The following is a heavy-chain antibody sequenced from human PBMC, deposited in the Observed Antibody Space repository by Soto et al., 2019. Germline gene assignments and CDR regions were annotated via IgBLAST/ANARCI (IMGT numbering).Heavy chain of an antibody. J-gene: IGHJ4*02. V-gene: IGHV3-23*01. Sequence: GGTLRLSCAASGFTFSSYAMSWVRQAAVKGLEGVSAISGSGGSTYYADSVKGRFTISRDNSKNTLYLQMNSLRAEDTAVYYCAKARPSERYCSSTSCYGGTPKYFDYWGQGTLVTVSS. D-gene: IGHD2-2*01. CDR1: GFTFSSYA. CDR2: ISGSGGST. CDR3: AKARPSERYCSSTSCYGGTPKYFDY.